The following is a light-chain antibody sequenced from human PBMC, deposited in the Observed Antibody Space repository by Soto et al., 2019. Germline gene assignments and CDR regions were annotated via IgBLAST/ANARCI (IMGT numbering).Light chain of an antibody. Sequence: QSALTQPPSASGSPGQSVTITCSGTSSDVGEENYVSWYQQHPGKVPKLILYEVGKRPSGVPDRFSGSRSGNTASLTVSGLQAEDEADYYCSSFAGSPVVFGGGTKLTVL. CDR3: SSFAGSPVV. CDR1: SSDVGEENY. J-gene: IGLJ2*01. CDR2: EVG. V-gene: IGLV2-8*01.